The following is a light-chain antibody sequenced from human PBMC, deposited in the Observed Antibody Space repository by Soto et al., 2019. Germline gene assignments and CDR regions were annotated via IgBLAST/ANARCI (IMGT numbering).Light chain of an antibody. CDR2: EVS. CDR1: SSDVGGYNY. CDR3: SSYTGSSTYV. V-gene: IGLV2-14*01. Sequence: QSVLTQPASVSGSPGQSITISCTGTSSDVGGYNYVSWYQHHPGKAPKLMIFEVSNLPSGVSNRFSGSKSGNTASLTISGLQAEDEGDYYCSSYTGSSTYVFGSGTKVTVL. J-gene: IGLJ1*01.